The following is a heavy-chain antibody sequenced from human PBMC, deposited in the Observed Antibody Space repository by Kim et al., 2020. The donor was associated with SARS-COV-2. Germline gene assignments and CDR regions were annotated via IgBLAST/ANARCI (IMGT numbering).Heavy chain of an antibody. J-gene: IGHJ4*02. CDR3: ARNGDGYNYVEIDY. D-gene: IGHD5-12*01. V-gene: IGHV1-8*01. Sequence: AQKFQGRVTMTRNTSRSTAYMELSSLRSEDTAVYYCARNGDGYNYVEIDYWGQGTLVTVSS.